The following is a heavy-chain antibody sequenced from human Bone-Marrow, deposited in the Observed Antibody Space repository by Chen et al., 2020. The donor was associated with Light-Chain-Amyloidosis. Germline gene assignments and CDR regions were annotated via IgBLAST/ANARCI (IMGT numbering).Heavy chain of an antibody. V-gene: IGHV4-39*01. CDR2: IYSIGNT. D-gene: IGHD3-3*02. CDR3: ARHHFREADLFDL. J-gene: IGHJ4*02. Sequence: QPQLQESGPGLVKPSETLSLTCTVSGDSISTDVYYWAWVRQPPGKELEWIGSIYSIGNTYYSPSLESRVLMSVDTAKNRFSLKLRSVTAADTAVYYCARHHFREADLFDLWGQGALVTVS. CDR1: GDSISTDVYY.